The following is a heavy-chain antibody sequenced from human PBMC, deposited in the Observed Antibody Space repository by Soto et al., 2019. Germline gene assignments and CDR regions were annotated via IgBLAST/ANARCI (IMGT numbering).Heavy chain of an antibody. J-gene: IGHJ5*02. Sequence: PGWSLKLGSTSCGVSLKISAVDGVRQHQGKGLEAVAFTWHDGSNKYYADSVKGRFTASRDSSNDVLYLQMDNLRDADTAVYYCARDISGSIDLWGQGTLVTVSS. CDR2: TWHDGSNK. CDR3: ARDISGSIDL. D-gene: IGHD1-26*01. V-gene: IGHV3-33*01. CDR1: GVSLKISA.